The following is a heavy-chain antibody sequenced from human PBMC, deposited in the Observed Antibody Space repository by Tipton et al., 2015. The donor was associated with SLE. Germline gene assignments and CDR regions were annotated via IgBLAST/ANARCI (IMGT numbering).Heavy chain of an antibody. D-gene: IGHD3-3*01. CDR1: GVSLRRPC. Sequence: LRLSCTVSGVSLRRPCWAWIRQPPGKGMEWIGYLYYSGSTNYNPSPKRRVSISVDSSKNQSSLRLPSVSAADTAVYHCAGTLFWSGSYYVDVWGRGTTVTVSS. V-gene: IGHV4-59*11. CDR3: AGTLFWSGSYYVDV. CDR2: LYYSGST. J-gene: IGHJ6*03.